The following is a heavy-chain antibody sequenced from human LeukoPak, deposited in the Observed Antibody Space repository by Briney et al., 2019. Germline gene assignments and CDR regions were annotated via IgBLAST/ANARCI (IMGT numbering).Heavy chain of an antibody. V-gene: IGHV5-51*01. CDR2: IYPSDSDT. CDR1: GYSFNTEW. J-gene: IGHJ4*02. Sequence: GESLKISCNGSGYSFNTEWIDWVRQMPGKGLEWMGIIYPSDSDTRYSPSFQGQVIISADKSIGTTYLQWSSLKASDTAMYYCARPLGSPVWGQGTLVTVSS. CDR3: ARPLGSPV.